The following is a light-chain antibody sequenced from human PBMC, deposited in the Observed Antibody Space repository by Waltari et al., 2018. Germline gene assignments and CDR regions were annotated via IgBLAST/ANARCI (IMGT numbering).Light chain of an antibody. CDR2: AAS. Sequence: IQLTQSPSSLSASVGDRVTLTCRASQGISSYWAWYQQKPGKAPKLLIYAASTLQSGVPSRFSGSGSGTDFTLTISSLQPEDFATYYCQQLDSYPRTFGQGTKVEIK. V-gene: IGKV1-9*01. J-gene: IGKJ1*01. CDR3: QQLDSYPRT. CDR1: QGISSY.